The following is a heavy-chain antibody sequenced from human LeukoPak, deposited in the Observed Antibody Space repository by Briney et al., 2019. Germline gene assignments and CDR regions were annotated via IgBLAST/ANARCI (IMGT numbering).Heavy chain of an antibody. CDR3: ARSAVTYYYDSRHDKRAEYFQH. V-gene: IGHV3-48*04. D-gene: IGHD3-22*01. J-gene: IGHJ1*01. Sequence: GGSLRLSCAASGFTFNTNTMNWVRQAPGKGLEWVSYISSGSSTIYYADSVKGRFSISRDNANNSLYLQLNSLRAEDTAVYYCARSAVTYYYDSRHDKRAEYFQHWGRGTLVTVSS. CDR2: ISSGSSTI. CDR1: GFTFNTNT.